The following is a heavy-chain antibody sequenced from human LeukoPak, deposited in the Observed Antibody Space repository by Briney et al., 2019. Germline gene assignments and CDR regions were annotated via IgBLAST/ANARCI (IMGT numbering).Heavy chain of an antibody. J-gene: IGHJ4*02. D-gene: IGHD6-19*01. CDR1: GFTFSSYS. CDR3: AKNPLSIAVATIFDY. V-gene: IGHV3-48*01. Sequence: GGSLRLSCAASGFTFSSYSMNWVRQAPGKGLEWVSYISSSSSTIYYADSVKGRFTISRDNAKNSLYLQMNSLRAEDTAVYYCAKNPLSIAVATIFDYWGQGTLVTVSS. CDR2: ISSSSSTI.